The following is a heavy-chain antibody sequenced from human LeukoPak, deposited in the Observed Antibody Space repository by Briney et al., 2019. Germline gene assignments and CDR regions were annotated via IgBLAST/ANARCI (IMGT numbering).Heavy chain of an antibody. CDR1: GFTFSSYA. CDR2: ISDSGGST. CDR3: AKEAGLFDV. V-gene: IGHV3-23*01. J-gene: IGHJ3*01. Sequence: GGSLRLSCAASGFTFSSYAMTWVRQAPGKGLEWVSAISDSGGSTYYADSVKGRFIISRDNSKKILYLQMNSLRAEDTAMYYCAKEAGLFDVWGQGTMVTVSS.